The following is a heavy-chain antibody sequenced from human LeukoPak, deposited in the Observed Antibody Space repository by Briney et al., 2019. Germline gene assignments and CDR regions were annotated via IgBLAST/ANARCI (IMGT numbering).Heavy chain of an antibody. CDR2: IYTGGIT. CDR1: GFTVSSNY. V-gene: IGHV3-66*01. D-gene: IGHD3-22*01. Sequence: GGSLRLSCAASGFTVSSNYMNWVRQSPGKGLEWVSVIYTGGITYYADSVKGRFTISRDNSKNTLYLQMNSLRAEDTAVYYCARGQGRYYDSSGQAAAFDIWGQGTMVTVSS. J-gene: IGHJ3*02. CDR3: ARGQGRYYDSSGQAAAFDI.